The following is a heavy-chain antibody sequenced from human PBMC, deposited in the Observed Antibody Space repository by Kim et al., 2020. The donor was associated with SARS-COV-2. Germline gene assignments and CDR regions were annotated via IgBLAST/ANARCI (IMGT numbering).Heavy chain of an antibody. V-gene: IGHV7-4-1*02. CDR2: INTNTGNP. J-gene: IGHJ6*02. CDR3: ARGQELLWFGEYYYYYYGMDV. D-gene: IGHD3-10*01. CDR1: GYTFTSYA. Sequence: ASVKVSCKASGYTFTSYAMNWVRQAPGQGLEWMGWINTNTGNPTYAQGFTGRFVFSLDTSVSTAYLQISSLKAEDTAVYYCARGQELLWFGEYYYYYYGMDVWGQGTTVTVSS.